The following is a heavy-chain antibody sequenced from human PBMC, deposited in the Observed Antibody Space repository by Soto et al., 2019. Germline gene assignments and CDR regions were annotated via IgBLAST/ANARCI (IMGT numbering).Heavy chain of an antibody. CDR1: GGSISSYY. CDR3: ARGRGYCSGGSCYSFLDYFDY. J-gene: IGHJ4*02. D-gene: IGHD2-15*01. CDR2: IYYSGST. V-gene: IGHV4-59*08. Sequence: PSETLSLTCTVSGGSISSYYWSWIRQPPGKGLEWIGYIYYSGSTNYNPSLKSRVTISVDTSKNQFSLKLSSVTAADTAVYYCARGRGYCSGGSCYSFLDYFDYWGQGTLVTVSS.